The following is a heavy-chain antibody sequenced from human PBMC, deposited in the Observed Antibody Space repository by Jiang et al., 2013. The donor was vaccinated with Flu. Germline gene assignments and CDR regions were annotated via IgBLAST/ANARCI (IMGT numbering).Heavy chain of an antibody. Sequence: SGSGLVKPSETLSLTCTVSGGSISGQYWHWIRQPPGKGLEWIGQVYSSGTTYYNPSLGSRVVISVDTSKNHFTLQLTAVTAADTAIYYCARDVEAPNWDAFDIWGQGTMVTVSS. CDR2: VYSSGTT. CDR3: ARDVEAPNWDAFDI. V-gene: IGHV4-59*11. CDR1: GGSISGQY. D-gene: IGHD2-21*01. J-gene: IGHJ3*02.